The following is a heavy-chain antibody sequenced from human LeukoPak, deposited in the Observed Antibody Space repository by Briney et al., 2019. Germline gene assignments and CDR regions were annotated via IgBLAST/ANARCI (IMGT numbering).Heavy chain of an antibody. CDR2: IYYTGTT. J-gene: IGHJ5*02. D-gene: IGHD6-13*01. CDR3: AQSLGSSNWIGNWFDP. Sequence: PSGTLSLTCTVSGGSISSSSHSWGWIRQPPGKGLEWTGSIYYTGTTYNPSLKSRVTISVDTSKNQFSLKLNSVTAADTAVYYCAQSLGSSNWIGNWFDPWGQGTLVTVSS. CDR1: GGSISSSSHS. V-gene: IGHV4-39*01.